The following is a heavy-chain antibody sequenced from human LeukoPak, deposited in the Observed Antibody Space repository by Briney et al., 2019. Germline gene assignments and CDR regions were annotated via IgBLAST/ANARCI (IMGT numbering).Heavy chain of an antibody. V-gene: IGHV5-51*01. Sequence: AGESLKISCKGSGYSFSNYWIGWVRPVPGKGLEWMGIIYPGDSDTRYSPSFQGQVTISADKSISTAYLQWSSLKASDTAMYYCGRQGESGQRWLEFWGQGTLVTVSS. CDR1: GYSFSNYW. J-gene: IGHJ4*02. CDR2: IYPGDSDT. CDR3: GRQGESGQRWLEF. D-gene: IGHD5-24*01.